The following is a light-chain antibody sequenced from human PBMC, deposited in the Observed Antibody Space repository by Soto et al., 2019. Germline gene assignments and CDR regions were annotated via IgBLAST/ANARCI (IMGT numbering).Light chain of an antibody. J-gene: IGKJ5*01. V-gene: IGKV1-39*01. CDR3: QQSYITPPIN. Sequence: QMTPSPSSLSASVVYNVTITCRSSQTIRKYLNWYQQKPPKAPKLLIYTASRLHSGVPSRFSGSGSETDFTLTINNLQPEDFATYYCQQSYITPPINFGQGTRLEIK. CDR1: QTIRKY. CDR2: TAS.